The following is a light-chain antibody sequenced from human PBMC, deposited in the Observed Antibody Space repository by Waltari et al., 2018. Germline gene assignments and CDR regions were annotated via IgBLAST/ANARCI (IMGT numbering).Light chain of an antibody. V-gene: IGKV3-20*01. CDR1: QSLTKKY. Sequence: EIVLTQSPGTLSLSPGERATLSCRANQSLTKKYLAWYQQKPGQAPRLLIYGAASRAAGIPDRFSGSGSGTDFTLTISRLEPEDFALYYCQQYGSSVMYTFGQGTKVEIK. J-gene: IGKJ2*01. CDR3: QQYGSSVMYT. CDR2: GAA.